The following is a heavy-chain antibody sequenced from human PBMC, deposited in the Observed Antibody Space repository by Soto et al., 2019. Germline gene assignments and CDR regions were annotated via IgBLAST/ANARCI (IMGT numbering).Heavy chain of an antibody. V-gene: IGHV1-69*01. CDR1: GGTFSSYA. J-gene: IGHJ3*02. D-gene: IGHD3-3*01. CDR2: IIPIFGTA. Sequence: QVQLVQSGAEVKKPGSSVKVSCKASGGTFSSYAISWVRQAPGQGLEWMGGIIPIFGTANYAQKFQGRVTITADESTSTAYLELSSLKSEGTAVYYCARVVTIFGVVINDAFDIWGQGTMVTVSS. CDR3: ARVVTIFGVVINDAFDI.